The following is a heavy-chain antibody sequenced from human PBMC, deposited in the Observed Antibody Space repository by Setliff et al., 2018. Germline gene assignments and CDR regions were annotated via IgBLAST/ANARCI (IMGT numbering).Heavy chain of an antibody. D-gene: IGHD3-16*02. CDR1: GYTFTDYG. CDR3: ARGPRYDYVWGSYRPSTSGDLYYFDY. Sequence: ASVKVSCKTSGYTFTDYGISWVRQAPGQRLEWVGWIRASNDETDYAQKFRGRVTMTTDTSTSTAYMELSSLRSEDTAVYYCARGPRYDYVWGSYRPSTSGDLYYFDYWGQGTLVTVSS. CDR2: IRASNDET. V-gene: IGHV1-18*01. J-gene: IGHJ4*02.